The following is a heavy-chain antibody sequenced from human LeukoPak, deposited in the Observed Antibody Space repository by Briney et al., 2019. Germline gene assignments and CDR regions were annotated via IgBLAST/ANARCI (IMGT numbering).Heavy chain of an antibody. J-gene: IGHJ2*01. CDR3: ARPAKRMVRGVIIISKANWYFDL. CDR1: GGSFSGYY. V-gene: IGHV4-34*01. Sequence: SETLSLTCAVYGGSFSGYYWSWIRQPPGKGLEWIGEINHSGSTNYNPSLKSRVTISVDTSKNQFSLKLSSVTAADTAVYYCARPAKRMVRGVIIISKANWYFDLWGRGTLVTVSS. D-gene: IGHD3-10*01. CDR2: INHSGST.